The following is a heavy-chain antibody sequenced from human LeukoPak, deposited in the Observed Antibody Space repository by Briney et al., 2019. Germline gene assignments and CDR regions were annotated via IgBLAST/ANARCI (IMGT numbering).Heavy chain of an antibody. CDR1: GGSISSYY. D-gene: IGHD2-21*02. J-gene: IGHJ4*02. V-gene: IGHV4-59*01. Sequence: SETLSLTCTVSGGSISSYYWSWIRQPPGKGLEWIGYIYYSGSTNYNPSLKSRVTISVDTSKNQFSLKLSSVTAADTAVYYCARAERVVVTAHPPIFDYWGQGTLVTVSS. CDR2: IYYSGST. CDR3: ARAERVVVTAHPPIFDY.